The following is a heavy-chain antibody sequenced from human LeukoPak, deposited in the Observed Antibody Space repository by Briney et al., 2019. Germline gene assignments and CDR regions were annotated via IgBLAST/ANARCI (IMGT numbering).Heavy chain of an antibody. CDR1: GFTFSSYW. V-gene: IGHV3-7*01. J-gene: IGHJ3*02. D-gene: IGHD3-3*01. Sequence: GGSLRLSCAASGFTFSSYWMSWVRQAPGKGLEWVANIKQDGSEKYYVDSVKGRFTISRDNAKNSLYLQMNSLRAEDTAVYYCARQDFWSGYYTEQNDAFDIWGQGTMVTVSS. CDR2: IKQDGSEK. CDR3: ARQDFWSGYYTEQNDAFDI.